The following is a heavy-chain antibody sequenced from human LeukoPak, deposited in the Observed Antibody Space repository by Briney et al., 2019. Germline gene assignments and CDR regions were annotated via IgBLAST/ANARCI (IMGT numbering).Heavy chain of an antibody. V-gene: IGHV2-5*01. J-gene: IGHJ5*02. CDR3: AHSEEERWLESWFDP. CDR2: LYCHDDK. Sequence: SGPTLAKPTQTLTLICTFSGFLLSTSGVGVAWIRQPPGTALERLALLYCHDDKHYSPSLKSRLTINKDTSKNQVVLTMTNMDPVDTATYYCAHSEEERWLESWFDPWGQGTLVTVSS. CDR1: GFLLSTSGVG. D-gene: IGHD6-19*01.